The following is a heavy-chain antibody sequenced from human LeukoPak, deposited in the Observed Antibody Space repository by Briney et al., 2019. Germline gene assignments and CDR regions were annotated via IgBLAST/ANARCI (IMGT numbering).Heavy chain of an antibody. CDR1: GFSFRNYA. V-gene: IGHV3-23*01. CDR2: ISGSGGST. CDR3: AKDLAGSGSYSFDY. D-gene: IGHD1-26*01. Sequence: PGGSLRLSCAASGFSFRNYAMSWVRQAPGRGLEWVSAISGSGGSTYYADSVKGRFTISRDNSKNTLYLQMNSLRAEDTAVYYCAKDLAGSGSYSFDYWGQGTLVTVSS. J-gene: IGHJ4*02.